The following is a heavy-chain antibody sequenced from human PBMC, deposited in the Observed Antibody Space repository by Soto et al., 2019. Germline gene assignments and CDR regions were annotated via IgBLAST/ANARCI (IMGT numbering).Heavy chain of an antibody. CDR1: EFTVSNNY. CDR3: CTSHAVAV. Sequence: EVHLVESGGGLVQPGGSLRLSCTASEFTVSNNYMTWVRQAPGKGLERVSVIYSGGNTYYADSVQGRFTISRDNYYTLYLEMNSLRAEDTAIYYCCTSHAVAVWGKGTKVTVSS. D-gene: IGHD6-19*01. J-gene: IGHJ6*04. CDR2: IYSGGNT. V-gene: IGHV3-66*01.